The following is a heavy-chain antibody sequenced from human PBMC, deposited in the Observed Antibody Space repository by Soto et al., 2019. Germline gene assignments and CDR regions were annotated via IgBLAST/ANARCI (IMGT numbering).Heavy chain of an antibody. Sequence: EVQLLESGGGLVQPGGSLRLSCAASGFTFSSYAMSWVRQAPGKGLEWVSAISGSGGSTYYADSVKGRFTISRDNSKNTLYLQMNSLRAEDTTVYYCARDWAYFDWSYGMDVWGQGTTVTVSS. CDR3: ARDWAYFDWSYGMDV. V-gene: IGHV3-23*01. CDR1: GFTFSSYA. CDR2: ISGSGGST. D-gene: IGHD3-9*01. J-gene: IGHJ6*02.